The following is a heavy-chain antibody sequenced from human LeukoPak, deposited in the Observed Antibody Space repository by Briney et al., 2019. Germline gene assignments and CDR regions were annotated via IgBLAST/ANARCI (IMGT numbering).Heavy chain of an antibody. D-gene: IGHD2-2*01. CDR2: IYYSGST. Sequence: SETLSLTCTVSGGSISSYYWSWIRQPPGKGLEWIGYIYYSGSTNYNPSLKSRVTISVDTSKNQFSLKLSSVTAADTAVYYCARLSVVVVPAALMQNWYFDLWGRGTLVTVSS. CDR1: GGSISSYY. CDR3: ARLSVVVVPAALMQNWYFDL. V-gene: IGHV4-59*08. J-gene: IGHJ2*01.